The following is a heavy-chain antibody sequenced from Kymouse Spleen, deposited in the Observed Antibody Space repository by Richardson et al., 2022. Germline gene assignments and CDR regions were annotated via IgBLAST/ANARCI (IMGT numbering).Heavy chain of an antibody. J-gene: IGHJ3*02. Sequence: QVQLQESGPGLVKPSETLSLTCTVSGGSISSYYWSWIRQPPGKGLEWIGYIYYSGSTNYNPSLKSRVTISVDTSKNQFSLKLSSVTAADTAVYYCARGGDDYSNYGAFDIWGQGTMVTVSS. CDR1: GGSISSYY. V-gene: IGHV4-59*01. CDR3: ARGGDDYSNYGAFDI. CDR2: IYYSGST. D-gene: IGHD4-11,IGHD4-11*01.